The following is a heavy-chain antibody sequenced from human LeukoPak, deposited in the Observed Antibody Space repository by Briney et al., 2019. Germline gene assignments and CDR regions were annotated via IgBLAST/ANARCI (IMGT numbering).Heavy chain of an antibody. Sequence: GGSLRLSCAASGFTFSSYAMHWVRQAPGKGLEYVSAISSNGGSTYYANSVKGRFTISRDKSKNTLYLQMGSLRAEDMAVYYCAASSSWLENIDYWGQGTLVTVSS. V-gene: IGHV3-64*01. J-gene: IGHJ4*02. CDR2: ISSNGGST. CDR1: GFTFSSYA. CDR3: AASSSWLENIDY. D-gene: IGHD6-13*01.